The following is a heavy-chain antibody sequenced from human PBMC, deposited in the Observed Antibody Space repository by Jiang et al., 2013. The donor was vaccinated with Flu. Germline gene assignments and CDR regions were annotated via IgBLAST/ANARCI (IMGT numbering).Heavy chain of an antibody. V-gene: IGHV4-31*03. CDR2: INYSGTT. J-gene: IGHJ3*02. D-gene: IGHD3-16*01. CDR3: ASYAGLIDAFDI. CDR1: ARSISSGGIY. Sequence: GSGLVKPSQTLSLTCSVSARSISSGGIYWSWVRQHPGKGLEWIGNINYSGTTYYNPSLKSRVTISIDTSKNQFSLKLNSVTAADTAVYFCASYAGLIDAFDIWGQGQGSPSPQ.